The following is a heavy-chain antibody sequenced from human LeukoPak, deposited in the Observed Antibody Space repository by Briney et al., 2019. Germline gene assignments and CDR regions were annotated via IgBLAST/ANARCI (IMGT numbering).Heavy chain of an antibody. CDR2: IIPIFGIA. D-gene: IGHD3-22*01. J-gene: IGHJ4*02. CDR3: AGDSPYYYDGSGQRPFDY. CDR1: GGTFSSYA. V-gene: IGHV1-69*04. Sequence: SVKVSCKASGGTFSSYAISWVRQAPGQGLEWMGRIIPIFGIANYAQKFQGRVTITADKSTSTAYMELSSLRSEDTAVYYCAGDSPYYYDGSGQRPFDYWAQGPLVSVPS.